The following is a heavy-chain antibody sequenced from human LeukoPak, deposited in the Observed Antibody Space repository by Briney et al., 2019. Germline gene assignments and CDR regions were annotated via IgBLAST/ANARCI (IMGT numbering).Heavy chain of an antibody. V-gene: IGHV3-30*04. D-gene: IGHD2-2*01. CDR2: ISYDGSNK. CDR1: GFTFSSYA. Sequence: GGSLRLSCAASGFTFSSYAMHWVRQAPGKGLEWVAVISYDGSNKYYADSVKGRFTISRDNSKNTLYLQMNSLRAEDTAVYYCARGEYQLLSGDYWGQGTLVTVSS. J-gene: IGHJ4*02. CDR3: ARGEYQLLSGDY.